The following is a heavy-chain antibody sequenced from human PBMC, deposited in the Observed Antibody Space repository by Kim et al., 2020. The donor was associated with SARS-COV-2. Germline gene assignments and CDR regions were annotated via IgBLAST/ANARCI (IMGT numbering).Heavy chain of an antibody. CDR1: GGSFSGYY. V-gene: IGHV4-34*01. Sequence: SETLSLTCAVYGGSFSGYYWSWIRQPPGKGLEWIGEINHSGSTNYNPSLKSRVTISVDTSKNQFSLKLSSVTAADTAVYYCARILWFGELLRYNWFDPWG. CDR3: ARILWFGELLRYNWFDP. J-gene: IGHJ5*02. D-gene: IGHD3-10*01. CDR2: INHSGST.